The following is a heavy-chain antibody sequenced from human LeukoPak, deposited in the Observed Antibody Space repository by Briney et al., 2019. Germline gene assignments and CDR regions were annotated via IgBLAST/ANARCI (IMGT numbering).Heavy chain of an antibody. V-gene: IGHV4-59*01. CDR1: GGSISGSY. CDR3: ARGLAAAAVAGLDY. CDR2: IYYSGST. J-gene: IGHJ4*02. D-gene: IGHD6-19*01. Sequence: PSETLSLTCTVSGGSISGSYWSWTRQPPGEGLEWIGYIYYSGSTNYNPSLKSRVTISVDTSKNQFSLKLSSVTAADTAVYYCARGLAAAAVAGLDYWGQGTLVTVSS.